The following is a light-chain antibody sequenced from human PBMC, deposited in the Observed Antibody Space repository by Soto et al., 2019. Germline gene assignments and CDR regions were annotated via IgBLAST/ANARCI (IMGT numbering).Light chain of an antibody. Sequence: QSALTQPASVSGSPGQSITISCTGTRSDVGRYNRVSWYQQHPGKAPKLIIYEVTDRPSGVSNRFSGSKSGNTASLTISGLQAEDEAEYYCSSYTNINTRACVFGTGTKLTVL. CDR1: RSDVGRYNR. CDR2: EVT. J-gene: IGLJ1*01. CDR3: SSYTNINTRACV. V-gene: IGLV2-14*01.